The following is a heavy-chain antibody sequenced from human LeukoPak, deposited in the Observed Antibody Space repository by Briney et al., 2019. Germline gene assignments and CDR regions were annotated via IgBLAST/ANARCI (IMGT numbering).Heavy chain of an antibody. D-gene: IGHD1-1*01. Sequence: GGSLRLSCAASGFTFSSYGMHWVRQAPGRGLEWVAFIRYDGGNKYYADSVKGRFTISRDNSKNTLYLQMNSLRAEDTAVYYCAKEPAWNDERANPWGQGTLVTVSS. CDR2: IRYDGGNK. CDR1: GFTFSSYG. V-gene: IGHV3-30*02. J-gene: IGHJ5*02. CDR3: AKEPAWNDERANP.